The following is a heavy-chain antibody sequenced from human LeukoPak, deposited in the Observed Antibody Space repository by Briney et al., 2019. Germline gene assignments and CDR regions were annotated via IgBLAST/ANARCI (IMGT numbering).Heavy chain of an antibody. J-gene: IGHJ4*02. D-gene: IGHD3-10*01. CDR2: ISGSGGST. Sequence: GGSLRLSCAASGFTFSSYAMSWVRQAPGQGLEWVSGISGSGGSTYYADSVKGRLTISRDNSKNTLYLQMNSLRAEDTAVYYCAKGRYYGSGKWGYFEYWGQGTLVTVSS. CDR1: GFTFSSYA. V-gene: IGHV3-23*01. CDR3: AKGRYYGSGKWGYFEY.